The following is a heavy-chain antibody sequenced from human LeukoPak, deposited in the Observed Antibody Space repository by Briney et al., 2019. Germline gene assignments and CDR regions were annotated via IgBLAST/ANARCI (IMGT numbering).Heavy chain of an antibody. V-gene: IGHV3-33*01. CDR2: IWYDGSNK. CDR3: ARDGYYYDSSGYYYVGGYFDY. Sequence: PGRSLRLSCAASGFTFSSYGMHWVRQAPGKGLERVAVIWYDGSNKYYADSVKGRFTISRDNSKNTLYLQMNSLRAEDTAVYYCARDGYYYDSSGYYYVGGYFDYWGQGTLVTVSS. D-gene: IGHD3-22*01. J-gene: IGHJ4*02. CDR1: GFTFSSYG.